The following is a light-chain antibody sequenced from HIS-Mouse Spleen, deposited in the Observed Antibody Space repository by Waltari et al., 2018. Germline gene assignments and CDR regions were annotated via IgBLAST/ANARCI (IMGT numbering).Light chain of an antibody. V-gene: IGLV2-11*01. CDR3: CSYAGSYTLGV. Sequence: QSALTQPRSVSGSPGQSVTISCTGTSSDVGGYNYVSWYQPHPGKAPKLMIYDVSKRPSGVPDLFSGSKSGNTASLTISGLQAEDEADYYCCSYAGSYTLGVFGGGTKLTVL. J-gene: IGLJ2*01. CDR1: SSDVGGYNY. CDR2: DVS.